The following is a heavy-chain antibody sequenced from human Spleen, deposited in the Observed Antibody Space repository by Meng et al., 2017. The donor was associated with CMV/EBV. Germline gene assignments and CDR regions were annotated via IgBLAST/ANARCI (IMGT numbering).Heavy chain of an antibody. D-gene: IGHD2-2*02. J-gene: IGHJ4*02. CDR2: ITSSSDYM. V-gene: IGHV3-21*01. CDR3: ARDSGVCSSTSCYRNDY. CDR1: GFTFGPYT. Sequence: GGSLRLSCAASGFTFGPYTMNWVRQAPGKGLEWVSSITSSSDYMYYADSVKGRFTISRDNAKNSLYLQMNSLRVEDTAVYYCARDSGVCSSTSCYRNDYWGQGTLVTVSS.